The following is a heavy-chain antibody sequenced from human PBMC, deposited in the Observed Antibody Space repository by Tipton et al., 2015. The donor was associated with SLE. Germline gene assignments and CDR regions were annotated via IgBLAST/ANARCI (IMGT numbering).Heavy chain of an antibody. Sequence: TLSLTCSVYGGSFSGYYWSWIRQPPGKGLEWIGEINHSGSTNYNPSLKSRVTISVDTSKNQFSLKLSSVTAADTAVYYCARGPPPELRFLEWLFGDWGQGTLVTVSS. V-gene: IGHV4-34*01. CDR3: ARGPPPELRFLEWLFGD. D-gene: IGHD3-3*01. J-gene: IGHJ4*02. CDR1: GGSFSGYY. CDR2: INHSGST.